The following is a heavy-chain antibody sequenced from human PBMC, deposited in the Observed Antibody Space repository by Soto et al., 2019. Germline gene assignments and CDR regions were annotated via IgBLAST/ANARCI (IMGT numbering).Heavy chain of an antibody. J-gene: IGHJ2*01. CDR2: IIPILGIA. Sequence: SVKVSCKASGGTFSSYTISWVRQAPGQGLEWMGRIIPILGIANYAQKFQGRVTITADKSTSTAYMELSSLRSEDTAVYYCAREGFGVVVAATPNWYFDLWGRGTLVTVSS. D-gene: IGHD2-15*01. V-gene: IGHV1-69*04. CDR3: AREGFGVVVAATPNWYFDL. CDR1: GGTFSSYT.